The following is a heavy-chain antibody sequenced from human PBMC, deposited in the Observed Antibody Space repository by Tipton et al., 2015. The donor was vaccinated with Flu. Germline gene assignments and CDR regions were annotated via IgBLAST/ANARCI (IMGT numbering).Heavy chain of an antibody. CDR1: GDSMSSRY. CDR2: IYASGST. Sequence: GLVKPSETLSLTCTVSGDSMSSRYWSWIRQPAGKGLEWIGRIYASGSTTYNPSLKSRVSMSLDTSKNQFSLKLKSVTAADTAVYYCASTSNYGRRIEPDFDYWGQGTLVTVSS. CDR3: ASTSNYGRRIEPDFDY. D-gene: IGHD4-17*01. V-gene: IGHV4-4*07. J-gene: IGHJ4*02.